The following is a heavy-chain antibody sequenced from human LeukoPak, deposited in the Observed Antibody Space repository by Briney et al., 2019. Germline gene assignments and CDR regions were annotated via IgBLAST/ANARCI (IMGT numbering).Heavy chain of an antibody. V-gene: IGHV1-2*02. CDR3: ARWDYYDTSAYSGDFDY. CDR2: VNPNSGGT. Sequence: ASVKLSCKASGYTFTGYYMHWLRQAPGQGLEWMGWVNPNSGGTKYAQKVQGRVTMTRDTSISTVYMELSSLRSDDTAVYCCARWDYYDTSAYSGDFDYWGQGTLVTVSS. CDR1: GYTFTGYY. J-gene: IGHJ4*02. D-gene: IGHD3-22*01.